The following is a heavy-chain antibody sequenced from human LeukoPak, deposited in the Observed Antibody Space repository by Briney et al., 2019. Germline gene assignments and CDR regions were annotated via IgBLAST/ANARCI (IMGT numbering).Heavy chain of an antibody. V-gene: IGHV3-15*01. D-gene: IGHD6-13*01. CDR3: TGVSRSSWYDY. CDR1: GFTFSNAW. Sequence: PGGSLRLSWAAPGFTFSNAWMSWVRQAPGKGLEWVGRIKSKTDGGTPDYAAPVKGRFTISRDDSKNTLYLQMNSLKTEDTAVYYCTGVSRSSWYDYWGQGTLVTVSS. J-gene: IGHJ4*02. CDR2: IKSKTDGGTP.